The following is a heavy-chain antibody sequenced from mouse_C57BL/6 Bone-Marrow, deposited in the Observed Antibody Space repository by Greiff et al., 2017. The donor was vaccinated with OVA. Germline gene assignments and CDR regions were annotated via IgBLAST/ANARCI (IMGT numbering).Heavy chain of an antibody. V-gene: IGHV1-26*01. CDR2: INPNNGGT. J-gene: IGHJ1*03. Sequence: VQLQQSGPELVKPGASVKISCKASGYTFTDYYMNWVQQSHGKSLEWIGDINPNNGGTSYNQKFKGKATLTVDKSSSTAYMELRSLTSEDSAVDYCAREYFDVWGTGTTVTVSS. CDR3: AREYFDV. CDR1: GYTFTDYY.